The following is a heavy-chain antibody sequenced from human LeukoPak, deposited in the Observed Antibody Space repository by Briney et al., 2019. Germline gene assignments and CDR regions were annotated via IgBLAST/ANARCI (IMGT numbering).Heavy chain of an antibody. CDR3: ARDVGILVVPAAPYYYYGMDV. D-gene: IGHD2-2*01. CDR2: IYTSGST. J-gene: IGHJ6*02. Sequence: SETLSLTCTVSGGSISSYYWSWIRQPAGKGLEWIGRIYTSGSTNYNPSLKSRVTMSVDTSKNQFSLKLSSVTAADTGVYYCARDVGILVVPAAPYYYYGMDVWGQGTTVTVSS. CDR1: GGSISSYY. V-gene: IGHV4-4*07.